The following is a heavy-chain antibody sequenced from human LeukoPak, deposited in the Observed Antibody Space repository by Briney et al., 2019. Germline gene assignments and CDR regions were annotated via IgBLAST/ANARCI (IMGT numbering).Heavy chain of an antibody. D-gene: IGHD6-19*01. CDR3: ARRSSGWYYHFDY. CDR1: GCSFTSYW. CDR2: IYPGDSDT. V-gene: IGHV5-51*01. J-gene: IGHJ4*02. Sequence: GESLKISCKGSGCSFTSYWIGWVRQMPGKGLEWMGIIYPGDSDTRYGPSFQGQVTISADKSISTAYLQWSSLKASDTAMYYCARRSSGWYYHFDYWGQGTLVTVSS.